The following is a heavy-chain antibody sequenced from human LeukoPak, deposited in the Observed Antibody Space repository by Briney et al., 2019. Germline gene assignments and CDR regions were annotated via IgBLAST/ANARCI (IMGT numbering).Heavy chain of an antibody. D-gene: IGHD5-12*01. J-gene: IGHJ6*03. CDR3: ARGGYDYYYYYYYMDV. CDR1: GYTFTGYY. CDR2: INPNSGGT. V-gene: IGHV1-2*02. Sequence: ASVKVSCKASGYTFTGYYMHWVRQAPGQGLEWMGWINPNSGGTNYAQKFQGRVTMTRDTSISTAYMELSRLRSDDTAVYYCARGGYDYYYYYYYMDVWGKGTTVTVSS.